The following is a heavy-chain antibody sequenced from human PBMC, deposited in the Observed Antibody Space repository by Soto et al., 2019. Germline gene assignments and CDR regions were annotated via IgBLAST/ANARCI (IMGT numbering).Heavy chain of an antibody. Sequence: EVQLLESGGGLVQPGGSLRLSCATSGLSFSLYSMGWVRQAPGKGLEWVSAISGSGRNIHYADSVKGRFTISRDNSKNTLSQQMNSLRAEDTALYYCAKDDRTASRIDYWGQGTLVTVSS. CDR1: GLSFSLYS. CDR3: AKDDRTASRIDY. D-gene: IGHD2-21*02. V-gene: IGHV3-23*01. CDR2: ISGSGRNI. J-gene: IGHJ4*02.